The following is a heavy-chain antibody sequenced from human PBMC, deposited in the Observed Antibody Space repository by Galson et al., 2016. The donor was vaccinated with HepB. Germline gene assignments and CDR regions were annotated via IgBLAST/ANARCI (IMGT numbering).Heavy chain of an antibody. J-gene: IGHJ4*02. CDR2: IISSGDT. D-gene: IGHD3-16*01. V-gene: IGHV3-23*01. Sequence: SLRLSCAASGFSISSYAMRWVRQAPGRGLEWVSSIISSGDTYYADSVRGRFTISGDNSKNTLYLQMSGLRVEDTAVYYCAKAFGLLGETGFHSWGQGTLVTVSS. CDR1: GFSISSYA. CDR3: AKAFGLLGETGFHS.